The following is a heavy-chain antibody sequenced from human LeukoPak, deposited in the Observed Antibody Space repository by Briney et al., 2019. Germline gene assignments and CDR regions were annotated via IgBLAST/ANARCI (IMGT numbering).Heavy chain of an antibody. J-gene: IGHJ3*02. V-gene: IGHV4-34*01. CDR3: ARVDSSGFGDAFDI. CDR2: INHSGST. CDR1: GGSFSGYY. D-gene: IGHD3-22*01. Sequence: SETLSLTCAVYGGSFSGYYWSWIRQPPGKGLEWIGEINHSGSTNYSPSLKSRVTISVDTSKNQFSLKLSSVTAADTAVYYCARVDSSGFGDAFDIWGQGTMVTVSS.